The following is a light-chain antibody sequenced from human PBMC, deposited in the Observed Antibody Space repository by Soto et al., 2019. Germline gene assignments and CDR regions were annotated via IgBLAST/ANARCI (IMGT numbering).Light chain of an antibody. CDR3: GAWDAGLNAGV. V-gene: IGLV1-51*02. CDR1: SSNIGRNY. CDR2: END. J-gene: IGLJ3*02. Sequence: QSVLTQPPSVSAAPGQTVTISCPGGSSNIGRNYVSWFQQFPGTAPKLLIYENDKRPSGIPDRFSGSKSATSATLGIAGLQTEDEADYYCGAWDAGLNAGVFGGGTKLTVL.